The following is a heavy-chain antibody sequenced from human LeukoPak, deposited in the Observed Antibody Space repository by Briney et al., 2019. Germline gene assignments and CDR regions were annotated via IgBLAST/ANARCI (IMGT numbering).Heavy chain of an antibody. CDR2: IIPIFGTA. Sequence: ASVKVSCKASGGTFSSYAISWVRQAPGQGLGWMGGIIPIFGTANYAQKFQGRVTITADESTSTAYMELSSLRSEDTAVYYCANTPKTGYCSGGSCYGAFDIWGQGTMVTVSS. D-gene: IGHD2-15*01. CDR1: GGTFSSYA. V-gene: IGHV1-69*13. CDR3: ANTPKTGYCSGGSCYGAFDI. J-gene: IGHJ3*02.